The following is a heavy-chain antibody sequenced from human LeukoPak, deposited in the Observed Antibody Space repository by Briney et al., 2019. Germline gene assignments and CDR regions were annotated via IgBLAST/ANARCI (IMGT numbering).Heavy chain of an antibody. CDR2: IYPSGNT. CDR1: RGSTSTYY. Sequence: SETLSLTCTVSRGSTSTYYWSWIRQPAGKGLEWIGRIYPSGNTNFNPSLMSRVTMSIDTSKNQFSLKLSSVTAADTAVYYCARTLGSYSFYYYMDVWGKGTTVTISS. D-gene: IGHD1-26*01. V-gene: IGHV4-4*07. CDR3: ARTLGSYSFYYYMDV. J-gene: IGHJ6*03.